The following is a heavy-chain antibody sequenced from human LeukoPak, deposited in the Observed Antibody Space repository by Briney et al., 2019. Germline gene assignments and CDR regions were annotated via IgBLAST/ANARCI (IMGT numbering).Heavy chain of an antibody. CDR2: INPNSGGT. V-gene: IGHV1-2*02. CDR3: ARGERITMIVVPWFVSGWFDP. D-gene: IGHD3-22*01. CDR1: GYTFTGYY. Sequence: ASVKVSCKASGYTFTGYYMHWVRQAPGQGLEWMGWINPNSGGTNYAQKFQGRVTMTRDTSISTAYMELSRLRSDDTAVYYCARGERITMIVVPWFVSGWFDPWGQGTLVTVSS. J-gene: IGHJ5*02.